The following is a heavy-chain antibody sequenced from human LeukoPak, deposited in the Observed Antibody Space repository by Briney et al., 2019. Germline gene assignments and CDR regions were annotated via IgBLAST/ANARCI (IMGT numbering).Heavy chain of an antibody. D-gene: IGHD2-15*01. Sequence: SETLSLTCTVSGGSVSSGSYYWSWIRQPPGKGLEWIGYIYYSGSTNYNPSLKSRVTISVDTSKNQFPLKLSSVTAADTAVYYCASCCSDPDYWGQGTLVTVSS. CDR2: IYYSGST. V-gene: IGHV4-61*01. CDR1: GGSVSSGSYY. CDR3: ASCCSDPDY. J-gene: IGHJ4*02.